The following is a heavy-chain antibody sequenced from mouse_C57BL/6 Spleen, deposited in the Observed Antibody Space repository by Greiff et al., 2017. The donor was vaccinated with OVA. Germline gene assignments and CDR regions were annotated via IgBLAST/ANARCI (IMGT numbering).Heavy chain of an antibody. V-gene: IGHV1-50*01. Sequence: QVQLQQPGAELVKPGASVKLSCKASGYTFTSYWMQWVKQRPGQGLEWIGEIDPSDSYTNYNQKFKGKATLTVDTSSSTAYMQLSSLTSEDSAVYYCARGYDYAAMDYWGQGTSVTVSS. CDR2: IDPSDSYT. J-gene: IGHJ4*01. D-gene: IGHD2-10*02. CDR3: ARGYDYAAMDY. CDR1: GYTFTSYW.